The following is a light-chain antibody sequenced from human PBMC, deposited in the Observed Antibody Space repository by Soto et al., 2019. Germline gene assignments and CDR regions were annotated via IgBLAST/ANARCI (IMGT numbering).Light chain of an antibody. CDR3: QQYDNSPLT. V-gene: IGKV3-15*01. CDR1: QSVGSN. J-gene: IGKJ4*01. CDR2: AAS. Sequence: EIVMTQSPATLSVSPGGGATLSCRASQSVGSNLAWHKQKPGQAPRLLIYAASTRATGAPARFSGSGSGTEFTLTISSLQSEDFAVYYCQQYDNSPLTFGGGTKVDIK.